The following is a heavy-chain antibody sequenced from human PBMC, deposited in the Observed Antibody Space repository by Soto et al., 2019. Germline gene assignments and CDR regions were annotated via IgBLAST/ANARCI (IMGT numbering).Heavy chain of an antibody. CDR1: GFKVSDNY. CDR3: ARDRVSLTGRGIFES. CDR2: IYAAGLT. J-gene: IGHJ4*02. D-gene: IGHD3-10*01. Sequence: GGSLRLSCAASGFKVSDNYVSWVRQAPGKGLEWVSVIYAAGLTFYADSVKGRFTISRDNSKNTVFLQMDSLRAEDTAVYYCARDRVSLTGRGIFESWGQGTLVTVSS. V-gene: IGHV3-66*01.